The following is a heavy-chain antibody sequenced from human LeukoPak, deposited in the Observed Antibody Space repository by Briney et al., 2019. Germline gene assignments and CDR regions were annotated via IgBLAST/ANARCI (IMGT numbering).Heavy chain of an antibody. Sequence: ASVKVSCKASGYTFTGYYMHWVRQATGQGLEWMGWMNPNSGNTGYAQKFQGRVTMTRNTSISTAYMELSSLRSEDTAVYYCARGLGGADDYWGQGTLVTVSS. CDR1: GYTFTGYY. J-gene: IGHJ4*02. CDR2: MNPNSGNT. V-gene: IGHV1-8*02. CDR3: ARGLGGADDY. D-gene: IGHD4-17*01.